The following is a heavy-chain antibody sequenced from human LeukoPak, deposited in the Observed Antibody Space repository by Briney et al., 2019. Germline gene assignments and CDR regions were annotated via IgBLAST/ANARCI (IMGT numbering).Heavy chain of an antibody. CDR2: IYPGDAET. Sequence: GESLKISCKGSGHSITTYWIGWVRQMAGKGLEGMGIIYPGDAETQYSPSFQGQVTISVDKSINTAYLQWSSLKASDTAMYYCAWRKYFSTWFEPWGQGTLVTVSS. CDR3: AWRKYFSTWFEP. J-gene: IGHJ5*02. D-gene: IGHD1-14*01. CDR1: GHSITTYW. V-gene: IGHV5-51*01.